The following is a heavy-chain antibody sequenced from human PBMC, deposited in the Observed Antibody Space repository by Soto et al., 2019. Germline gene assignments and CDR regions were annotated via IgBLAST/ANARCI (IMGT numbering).Heavy chain of an antibody. D-gene: IGHD6-13*01. V-gene: IGHV3-23*01. J-gene: IGHJ4*02. Sequence: EVQLLDSGGGLVQPGGSLILSCAASGFTFSSYAMNWVRQAPGKGLEWVSVISGSGDSTYYADSVKGRFTISRDNSKNTLHLQMNSLRAEDTAVYYCARRGPGTYFDYWGQGPLVTVSS. CDR1: GFTFSSYA. CDR2: ISGSGDST. CDR3: ARRGPGTYFDY.